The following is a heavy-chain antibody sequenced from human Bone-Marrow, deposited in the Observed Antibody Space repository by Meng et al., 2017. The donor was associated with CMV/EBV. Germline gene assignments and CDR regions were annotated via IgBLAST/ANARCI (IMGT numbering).Heavy chain of an antibody. CDR3: ARFRVVTRYYFDY. D-gene: IGHD3-3*01. V-gene: IGHV3-21*01. CDR2: ISSSSSYI. CDR1: GFTFSSYS. J-gene: IGHJ4*02. Sequence: GGSLRLSCAASGFTFSSYSMNWVRQAPGKGLEWVSSISSSSSYIYYADSVKGRFTISRDNAKNSLYLQMNSLRAEDTAVYYCARFRVVTRYYFDYWGQGTLVTSPQ.